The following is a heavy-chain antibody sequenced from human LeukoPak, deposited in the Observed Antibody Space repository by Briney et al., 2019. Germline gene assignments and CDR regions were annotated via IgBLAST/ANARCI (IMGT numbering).Heavy chain of an antibody. V-gene: IGHV3-23*01. CDR2: ISGSGGST. D-gene: IGHD3-10*01. CDR3: AREGYYGSGSPPSLYFDY. CDR1: GFTFSSYA. J-gene: IGHJ4*02. Sequence: PGGSLRLSCAASGFTFSSYAMSWVRQAPGKGLEWVSSISGSGGSTYYADSVKGRFTIPRDNSKNTLYLQMNSLRTEDTAIYYCAREGYYGSGSPPSLYFDYWGQGTLVTVSS.